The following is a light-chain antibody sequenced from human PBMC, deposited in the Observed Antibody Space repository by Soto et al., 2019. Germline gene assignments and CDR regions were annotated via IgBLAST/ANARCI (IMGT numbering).Light chain of an antibody. V-gene: IGKV3-15*01. Sequence: EIVMTQSPATLSVSPGERATLSCRASQYIGSNLAWYQQKPGQAPRLLIYGASTRATGIPARFSGSGSGTEFTLTISSLQSEDFAVYYCQQYGDSPLTSGPGTKVDIK. CDR1: QYIGSN. CDR3: QQYGDSPLT. J-gene: IGKJ3*01. CDR2: GAS.